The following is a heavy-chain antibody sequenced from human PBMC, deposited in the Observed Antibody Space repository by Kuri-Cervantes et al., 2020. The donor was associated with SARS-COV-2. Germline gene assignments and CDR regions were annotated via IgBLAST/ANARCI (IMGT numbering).Heavy chain of an antibody. CDR3: ATSQNLEWSPSGVFWYFDL. D-gene: IGHD3-3*01. CDR1: GYSISSGYY. Sequence: GSLRLSCAVSGYSISSGYYWGWIRQPPGKGLEWIGSIYHSGSTYYNPSLKSRVTISVDRSKNQFSLKLSSVTAADTAVYYCATSQNLEWSPSGVFWYFDLWGRGTLVTVSS. CDR2: IYHSGST. V-gene: IGHV4-38-2*01. J-gene: IGHJ2*01.